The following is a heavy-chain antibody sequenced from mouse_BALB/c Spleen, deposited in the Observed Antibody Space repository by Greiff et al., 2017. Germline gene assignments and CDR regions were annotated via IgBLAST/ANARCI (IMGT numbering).Heavy chain of an antibody. CDR2: IYPGDGDT. D-gene: IGHD1-2*01. Sequence: VQLQQSGAELVRPGSSVKISCKASGYAFSSYWMNWVKQRPGQGLEWIGQIYPGDGDTNYNGKFKGKATLTADKSSSTAYMQLSSLTSEDSAVYFCARFITTAYWGQGTLVTVSA. CDR3: ARFITTAY. J-gene: IGHJ3*01. CDR1: GYAFSSYW. V-gene: IGHV1-80*01.